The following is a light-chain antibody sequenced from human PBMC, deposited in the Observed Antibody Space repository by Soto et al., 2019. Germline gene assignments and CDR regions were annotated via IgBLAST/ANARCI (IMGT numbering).Light chain of an antibody. CDR1: SSDVGGYNY. J-gene: IGLJ2*01. CDR3: CSNAGSYEV. CDR2: DVS. V-gene: IGLV2-11*01. Sequence: QSALTQPRSVSGSPGQSVTISCTGTSSDVGGYNYVSWYQQHPGKAPKGVIYDVSERPSGVPDRFSGSKSGNTASLTISGLQAEDEADYYCCSNAGSYEVFGGGTKVTVL.